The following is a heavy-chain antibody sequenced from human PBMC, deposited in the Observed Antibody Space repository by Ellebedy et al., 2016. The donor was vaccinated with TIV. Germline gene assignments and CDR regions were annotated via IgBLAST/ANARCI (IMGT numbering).Heavy chain of an antibody. CDR3: ARDRGYYGSGIDY. V-gene: IGHV3-11*06. CDR2: ISSSSSYT. CDR1: GFTFSDYY. Sequence: GESLKISXAASGFTFSDYYMSWIRQAPGKGLEWVSYISSSSSYTNYADSVKGRFTISRDNAKNSLYLQMNSLRAEDTAVYYCARDRGYYGSGIDYWGQGTLVTVSP. D-gene: IGHD3-10*01. J-gene: IGHJ4*02.